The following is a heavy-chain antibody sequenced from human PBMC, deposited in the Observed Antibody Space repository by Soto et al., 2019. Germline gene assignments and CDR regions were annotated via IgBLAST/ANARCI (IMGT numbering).Heavy chain of an antibody. J-gene: IGHJ6*02. Sequence: QVTLKESGPVLVKATETLTLTCAISGFSLTTGRMGVSWIRQPPGKALEWVAHIFSNNERSYSTSLQSRLSISDDTSESQVVLTMTDVDPVDTATYFCARLFADSSWYYYVLDVWGQGTTVTVS. CDR2: IFSNNER. CDR3: ARLFADSSWYYYVLDV. D-gene: IGHD3-10*02. V-gene: IGHV2-26*03. CDR1: GFSLTTGRMG.